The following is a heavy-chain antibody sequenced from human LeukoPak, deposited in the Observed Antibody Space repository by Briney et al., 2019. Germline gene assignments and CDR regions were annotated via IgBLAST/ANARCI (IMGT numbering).Heavy chain of an antibody. CDR2: ISGSGGTA. V-gene: IGHV3-23*01. Sequence: PGGSLRLSCAASGFTVNSNYWSWVRQAPGKGLEWVSAISGSGGTAYYADSVKGRFTISRDNWNSTVYVQMNSLRADDTAVYYCAKGSSTMTTRAAFDIWGQGTMVTVSS. CDR1: GFTVNSNY. CDR3: AKGSSTMTTRAAFDI. J-gene: IGHJ3*02. D-gene: IGHD4-17*01.